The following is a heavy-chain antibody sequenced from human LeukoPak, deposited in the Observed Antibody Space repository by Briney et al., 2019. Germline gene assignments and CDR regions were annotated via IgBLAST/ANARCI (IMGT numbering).Heavy chain of an antibody. CDR3: AKGGIRYGYWFDH. CDR2: ISSTGNSI. J-gene: IGHJ5*02. Sequence: GSLRLSCAATGFRFSDYYMSWTRQAPGKGLEWVAYISSTGNSIFYADSVKGRFTISRDHAKNSLSLQLNSLRAEDTAVYYCAKGGIRYGYWFDHWGQGTLVTVSS. D-gene: IGHD3-10*01. CDR1: GFRFSDYY. V-gene: IGHV3-11*01.